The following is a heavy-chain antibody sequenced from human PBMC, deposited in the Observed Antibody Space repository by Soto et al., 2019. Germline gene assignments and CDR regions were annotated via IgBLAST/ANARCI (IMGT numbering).Heavy chain of an antibody. CDR3: ARVPLADYAFDI. D-gene: IGHD6-19*01. J-gene: IGHJ3*02. CDR1: GFTFSSYA. Sequence: PGGSLRLSCAASGFTFSSYAMSWVRQAPGKGLEWVSAISGSGGSTYYADSVKGRFTISRDNAKNSLYLQMNSLRAEDTAVYYCARVPLADYAFDIWGQGTMVTVSS. V-gene: IGHV3-23*01. CDR2: ISGSGGST.